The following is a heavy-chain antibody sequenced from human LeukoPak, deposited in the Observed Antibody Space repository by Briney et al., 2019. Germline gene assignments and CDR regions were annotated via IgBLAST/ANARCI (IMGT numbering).Heavy chain of an antibody. CDR3: ARVYLVYYFDY. V-gene: IGHV3-66*01. Sequence: PGGSLRLSCAASGFTVSSNYMSWVRQAPGKGLEWVSVIYSGGSTYYADSVKGRFTISRDNSKNTLYLQMNSLRAEDTAVYYCARVYLVYYFDYWGQGTLVTVSS. J-gene: IGHJ4*02. D-gene: IGHD5/OR15-5a*01. CDR1: GFTVSSNY. CDR2: IYSGGST.